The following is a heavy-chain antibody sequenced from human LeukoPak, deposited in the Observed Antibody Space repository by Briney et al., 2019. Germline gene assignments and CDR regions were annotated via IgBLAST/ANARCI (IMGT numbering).Heavy chain of an antibody. J-gene: IGHJ4*02. CDR1: GFTFSSYA. CDR2: ISYDGSNK. CDR3: ARVVASYYYDSSGSLFDY. D-gene: IGHD3-22*01. Sequence: GGSLRLSCAASGFTFSSYAMHWVRQAPGKGLEWVAVISYDGSNKYYADSVKGRFTISRDNSKNTLYLQMNSLRAEDTAVYYCARVVASYYYDSSGSLFDYWGQGTLVTVSS. V-gene: IGHV3-30*04.